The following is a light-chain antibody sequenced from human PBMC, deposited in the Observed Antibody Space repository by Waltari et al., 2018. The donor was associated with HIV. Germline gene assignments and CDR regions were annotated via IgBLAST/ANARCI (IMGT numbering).Light chain of an antibody. J-gene: IGKJ3*01. V-gene: IGKV1-39*01. CDR3: QQSYSGLT. Sequence: DIQMTQSPSSLSAYLGDRVLITCRSSQTISRYVNWYQQKPGRAPNLLIYAASTLHDGVASRFSGSGSGTEFNLTINSLQVEDFAVYYCQQSYSGLTFGPGTKVDV. CDR1: QTISRY. CDR2: AAS.